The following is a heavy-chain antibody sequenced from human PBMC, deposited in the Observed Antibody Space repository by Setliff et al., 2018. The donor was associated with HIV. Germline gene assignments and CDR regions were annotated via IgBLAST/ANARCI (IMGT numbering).Heavy chain of an antibody. Sequence: TSETLSLTCTVSGGSISNSRYYWGWIRQPAGKGLEWLGHIKDTGATNYSPSLKSRVTMSIDTSNKQFSLKLSSVTAADTAVYYCARRIIVGAISDVFDIWGQGTLVTVSS. CDR3: ARRIIVGAISDVFDI. J-gene: IGHJ3*02. CDR2: IKDTGAT. V-gene: IGHV4-61*05. D-gene: IGHD1-26*01. CDR1: GGSISNSRYY.